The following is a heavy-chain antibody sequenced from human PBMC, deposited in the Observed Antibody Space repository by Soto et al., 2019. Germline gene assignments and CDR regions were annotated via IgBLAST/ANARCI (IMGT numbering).Heavy chain of an antibody. J-gene: IGHJ4*02. V-gene: IGHV3-9*01. CDR3: AKSSLVAGTSDYYFDY. D-gene: IGHD6-19*01. CDR1: GFTFDDYA. CDR2: ISWNSGSI. Sequence: GGSLRLSCAASGFTFDDYAMHWVRQAPGKGLEWVSGISWNSGSIGYAESVKGRFTISRDNAKNSLYLQMNSLRAEDTALYYCAKSSLVAGTSDYYFDYWGQGTLVTVSS.